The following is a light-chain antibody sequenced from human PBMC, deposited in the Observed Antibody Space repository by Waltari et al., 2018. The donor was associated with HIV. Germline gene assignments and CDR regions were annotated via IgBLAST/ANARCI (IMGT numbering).Light chain of an antibody. CDR3: AAWDDSLSGWV. Sequence: QSVLTQPPSASGTPGQRATISCSGSSSNTGSNYIYWYQQLPGTAPKLLIYRNNRRPSGVPDRFSGSKSGTSASLAISGLRSEDEADYSCAAWDDSLSGWVFSGGTKLTVL. V-gene: IGLV1-47*01. CDR2: RNN. CDR1: SSNTGSNY. J-gene: IGLJ3*02.